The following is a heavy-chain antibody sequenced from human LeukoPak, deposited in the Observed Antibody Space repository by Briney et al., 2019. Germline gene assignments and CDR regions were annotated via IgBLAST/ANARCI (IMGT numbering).Heavy chain of an antibody. Sequence: GGSLRLSCAASGFSFSNYAMSWVRQAPGKGLEWVSSISDSGAATYYADSVKGRFTISRDNSKNTLYLQLNGLGAEDTAVYYCAKIAPWGAVTTTDGFDYWGQGTLVTVPS. CDR1: GFSFSNYA. CDR3: AKIAPWGAVTTTDGFDY. CDR2: ISDSGAAT. V-gene: IGHV3-23*01. D-gene: IGHD4-17*01. J-gene: IGHJ4*02.